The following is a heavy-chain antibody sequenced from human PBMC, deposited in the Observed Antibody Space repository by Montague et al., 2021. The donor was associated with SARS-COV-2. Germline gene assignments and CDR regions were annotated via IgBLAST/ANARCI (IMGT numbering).Heavy chain of an antibody. CDR2: IFYTGNT. V-gene: IGHV4-39*01. CDR1: GGSITSSSYY. Sequence: SETLSLTCTVSGGSITSSSYYWGWIRQPPGKGLEWIGTIFYTGNTYYNPSLKSRVTISVDTSKNQFSLKLSSVSAADTAVFYCASRRWGGVGKAKGDAFDIWGHGTMVTVSS. J-gene: IGHJ3*02. CDR3: ASRRWGGVGKAKGDAFDI. D-gene: IGHD3-16*01.